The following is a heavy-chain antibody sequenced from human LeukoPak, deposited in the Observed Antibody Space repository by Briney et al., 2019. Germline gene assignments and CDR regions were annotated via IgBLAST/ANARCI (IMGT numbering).Heavy chain of an antibody. V-gene: IGHV3-30*18. CDR1: GFTFSSYG. CDR2: ISYDGSNK. D-gene: IGHD3-22*01. J-gene: IGHJ4*02. Sequence: GGSLRLSCAASGFTFSSYGMHWVRQAPGKGLEWGAVISYDGSNKYYADSVKGRFTISRDNYKNTLYLQMNSLRAEDTAVYYCAKGEIPPVPSYYDSSGSPFDYWGQGTLVTVSS. CDR3: AKGEIPPVPSYYDSSGSPFDY.